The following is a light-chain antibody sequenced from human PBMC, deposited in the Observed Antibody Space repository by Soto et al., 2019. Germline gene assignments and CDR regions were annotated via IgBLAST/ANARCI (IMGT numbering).Light chain of an antibody. V-gene: IGLV7-43*01. J-gene: IGLJ2*01. CDR1: TGPVTNDHF. CDR2: NTV. CDR3: LLYYGGPQI. Sequence: QTVVAQESSVTVSPGETVTLTCGSNTGPVTNDHFPIWFQQKPGHPPTTLISNTVYRKSWTPARFSGSLLGGKAALTLSGVRPEDEADYYCLLYYGGPQIFGGGTKLTVL.